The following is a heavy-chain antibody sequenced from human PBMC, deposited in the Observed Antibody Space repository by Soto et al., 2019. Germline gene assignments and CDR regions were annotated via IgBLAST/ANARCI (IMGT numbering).Heavy chain of an antibody. CDR1: GGSLNSDSYF. D-gene: IGHD2-2*02. CDR2: MCHSGWT. J-gene: IGHJ4*02. V-gene: IGHV4-39*01. CDR3: ARHVVAPGSIAYFDY. Sequence: PSETLSLTCTVSGGSLNSDSYFWAWIRQPPGKGLEWIGTMCHSGWTYHNASRKSRLTMSVYTSKKEFSQKLSSVTAADTAVYYCARHVVAPGSIAYFDYWGQGTLVTVSS.